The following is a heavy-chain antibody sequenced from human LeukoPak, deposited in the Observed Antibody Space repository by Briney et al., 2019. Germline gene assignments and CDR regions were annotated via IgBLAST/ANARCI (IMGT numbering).Heavy chain of an antibody. V-gene: IGHV4-30-2*01. CDR2: IYHSGST. CDR3: ARDSQQLVPYFDL. Sequence: PSETLSLTCTVSGGSISSGGYYWSWIRQPPGKGLEWIRYIYHSGSTYYNPSLKSRVTISVDRSKNQFSLKLSSVTAADTAVYYCARDSQQLVPYFDLWGRGTLVTVSS. D-gene: IGHD6-13*01. J-gene: IGHJ2*01. CDR1: GGSISSGGYY.